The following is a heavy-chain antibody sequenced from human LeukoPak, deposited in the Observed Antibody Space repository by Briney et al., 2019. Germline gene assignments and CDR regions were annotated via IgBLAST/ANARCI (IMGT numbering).Heavy chain of an antibody. Sequence: GGSLRLSCAASGFTVSSNYMSWVRQAPGKGLEWVSVIYSGGSTYYADSVKGRFTISGDNSKNTLYLQMNSLRAEDTAVYYCARGGSSWYLGYYYYYGMDVWGQGTTVTVSS. J-gene: IGHJ6*02. CDR3: ARGGSSWYLGYYYYYGMDV. CDR1: GFTVSSNY. V-gene: IGHV3-53*01. CDR2: IYSGGST. D-gene: IGHD6-13*01.